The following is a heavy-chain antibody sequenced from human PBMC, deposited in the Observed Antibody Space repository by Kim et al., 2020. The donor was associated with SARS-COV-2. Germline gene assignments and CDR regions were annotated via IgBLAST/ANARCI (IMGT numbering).Heavy chain of an antibody. Sequence: ASVKVSCKASGYTFTSYGISWVRQAPGQGLEWMGWISAYHGNTNYAQKLQGRVTMTTDTSTSTAYMELRSLRSDDTAVYYCARGGSGSYYPLSYYYYYYGMDVWGQGTTVTVSS. J-gene: IGHJ6*02. CDR2: ISAYHGNT. CDR3: ARGGSGSYYPLSYYYYYYGMDV. D-gene: IGHD3-10*01. V-gene: IGHV1-18*01. CDR1: GYTFTSYG.